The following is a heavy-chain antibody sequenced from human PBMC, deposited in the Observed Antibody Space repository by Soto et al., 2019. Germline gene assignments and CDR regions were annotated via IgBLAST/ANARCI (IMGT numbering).Heavy chain of an antibody. CDR2: ISSSGGTT. CDR3: AKPFGSGLYQFDC. Sequence: QPGGSLRLSCAASGFIFSNYAMSWVRQAPGKGLEWVSVISSSGGTTKYADPVKGRFTISRDNSRDTLYLQMNSLRAEDTAVYYCAKPFGSGLYQFDCWGQGTLVTVSS. J-gene: IGHJ4*02. V-gene: IGHV3-23*01. CDR1: GFIFSNYA. D-gene: IGHD3-16*01.